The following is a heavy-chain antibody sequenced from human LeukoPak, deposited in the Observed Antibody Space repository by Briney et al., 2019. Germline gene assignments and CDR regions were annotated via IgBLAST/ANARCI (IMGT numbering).Heavy chain of an antibody. CDR2: INPNSGGT. Sequence: GASVKVSRKASGYTFTAFYMHWVRRAPGQGFEWMGWINPNSGGTNYAQNFQGRVTMTRDTSISTAYMELSSLKSDDTAMYYCARGDNTHNWGRDYWGQGTLVTVSS. CDR3: ARGDNTHNWGRDY. V-gene: IGHV1-2*02. CDR1: GYTFTAFY. D-gene: IGHD7-27*01. J-gene: IGHJ4*02.